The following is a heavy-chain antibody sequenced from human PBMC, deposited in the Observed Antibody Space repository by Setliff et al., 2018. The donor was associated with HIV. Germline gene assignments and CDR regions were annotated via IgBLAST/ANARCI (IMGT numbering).Heavy chain of an antibody. CDR2: INWDGSST. V-gene: IGHV3-20*04. D-gene: IGHD6-13*01. CDR1: GFRFQDYA. Sequence: GSLRLSCAASGFRFQDYAMHWVRQAPGKGLEWVSGINWDGSSTGFADSVKGRFTISRDNAKSSLYLQMNNLRADDTAFYYCAGGSAGLDYWGQGTLVTVSS. CDR3: AGGSAGLDY. J-gene: IGHJ4*02.